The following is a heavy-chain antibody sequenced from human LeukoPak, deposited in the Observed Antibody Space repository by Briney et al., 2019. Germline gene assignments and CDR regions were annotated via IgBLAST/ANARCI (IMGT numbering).Heavy chain of an antibody. J-gene: IGHJ6*03. Sequence: SETLSLTCTVSGGSISSSSYYWGWIRQPPGKGLEWIGSIYYSGSTYYNPSLKSRVTISVDTSKNQFSLKLSSVTAADTAVYYCARSNKSGSLFLYYYYYMDVWGKGTTVTVSS. CDR2: IYYSGST. CDR3: ARSNKSGSLFLYYYYYMDV. V-gene: IGHV4-39*07. D-gene: IGHD3-10*01. CDR1: GGSISSSSYY.